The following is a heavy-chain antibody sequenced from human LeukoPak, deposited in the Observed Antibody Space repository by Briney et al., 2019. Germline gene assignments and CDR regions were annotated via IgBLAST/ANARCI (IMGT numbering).Heavy chain of an antibody. J-gene: IGHJ4*02. D-gene: IGHD5-18*01. CDR3: ASRDTATGLD. V-gene: IGHV4-34*01. Sequence: SETLSLTCAVYGGSFSDDYWSWIRQPPGKGLEWIGEINHSGSTNYNPSLKSRVTISVDTSKNQFSLKLSSVTAADTAVYYCASRDTATGLDWGQGTLVTVSS. CDR1: GGSFSDDY. CDR2: INHSGST.